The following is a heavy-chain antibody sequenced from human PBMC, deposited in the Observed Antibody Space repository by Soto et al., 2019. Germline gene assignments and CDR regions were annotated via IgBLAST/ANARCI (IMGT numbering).Heavy chain of an antibody. J-gene: IGHJ6*02. Sequence: QVQLQESGPGLVKPSQTLSLTCTVSGGSISSGEYYWSWIRQPPGKGLEWIGYIYYSGSTYYNPSLKSRVTISVDTSKNQFSLKLSSVTAADTAVYYCAGLNAPHDYYYGMDVWGQGTTVTVSS. CDR3: AGLNAPHDYYYGMDV. CDR2: IYYSGST. V-gene: IGHV4-30-4*01. CDR1: GGSISSGEYY.